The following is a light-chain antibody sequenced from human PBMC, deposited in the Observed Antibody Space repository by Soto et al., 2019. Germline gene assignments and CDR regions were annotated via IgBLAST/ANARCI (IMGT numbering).Light chain of an antibody. CDR3: QQYYSYPPLT. V-gene: IGKV1-8*01. CDR1: QGISSY. CDR2: AAS. J-gene: IGKJ2*01. Sequence: AIRMTQSPSSLSASTGDRVTITCRASQGISSYLAWYQQKPGKAPKLLIYAASTLQSGVPSRFSGSGSGTDFTLTISSLQPEDFATYYCQQYYSYPPLTFGQGTKLEIK.